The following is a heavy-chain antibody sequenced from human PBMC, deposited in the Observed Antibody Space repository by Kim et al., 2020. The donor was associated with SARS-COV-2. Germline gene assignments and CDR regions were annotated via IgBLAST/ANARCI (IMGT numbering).Heavy chain of an antibody. Sequence: GRTSYAKKFQGRVTMTRDKSTSTVYMELSSLRSEDTDGYYCAGAVAGNDYWGQGTLVTVSS. D-gene: IGHD6-19*01. CDR3: AGAVAGNDY. J-gene: IGHJ4*02. V-gene: IGHV1-46*01. CDR2: GRT.